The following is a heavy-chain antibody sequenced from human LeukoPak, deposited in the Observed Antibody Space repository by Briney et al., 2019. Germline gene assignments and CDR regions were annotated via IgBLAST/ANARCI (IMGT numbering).Heavy chain of an antibody. CDR2: IYHSGST. V-gene: IGHV4-30-2*01. J-gene: IGHJ4*02. Sequence: SETLSLTCAVSGGSISSGGYSWSWIRQPPGQGLEWIGYIYHSGSTYYNPSLKSRVTISVDRSKNQFSLKLSSVTAADTAVYYCASLGGVIESWGQGTLVTVSS. CDR3: ASLGGVIES. D-gene: IGHD3-16*01. CDR1: GGSISSGGYS.